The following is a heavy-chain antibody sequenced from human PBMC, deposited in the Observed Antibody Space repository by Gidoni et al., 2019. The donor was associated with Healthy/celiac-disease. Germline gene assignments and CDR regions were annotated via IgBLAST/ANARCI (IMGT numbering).Heavy chain of an antibody. J-gene: IGHJ3*02. D-gene: IGHD3-10*01. CDR3: TRQKPREGLILWFGYGAFDI. CDR1: GFTFSGSA. V-gene: IGHV3-73*02. CDR2: IRSKANSYAT. Sequence: EVQLVESGGGLVQPGGSLTLSCAASGFTFSGSAMHWVRQASGKGLEWVGRIRSKANSYATAYAASVKGRFTISRDDSKNTAYLQMNSLKTEDTAVYYCTRQKPREGLILWFGYGAFDIWGQGTMVTVSS.